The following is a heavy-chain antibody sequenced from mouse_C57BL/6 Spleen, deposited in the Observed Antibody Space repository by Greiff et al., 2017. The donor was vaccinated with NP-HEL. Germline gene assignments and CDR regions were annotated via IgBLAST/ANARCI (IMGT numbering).Heavy chain of an antibody. CDR2: IYPGSGNT. V-gene: IGHV1-66*01. Sequence: VKLMESGPELVKPGASVKISCKASGYSFTSYYIHWVKQRPGQGLEWIGWIYPGSGNTKYNEKFKGKATLTADTSSSTAYMQLSSLTSEDSAVYYCARPDYYGSSFYAMDYWGQGTSVTVSS. D-gene: IGHD1-1*01. CDR1: GYSFTSYY. J-gene: IGHJ4*01. CDR3: ARPDYYGSSFYAMDY.